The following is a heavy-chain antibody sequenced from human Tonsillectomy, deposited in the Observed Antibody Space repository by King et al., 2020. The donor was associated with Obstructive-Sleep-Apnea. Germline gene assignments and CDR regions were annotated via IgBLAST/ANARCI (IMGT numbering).Heavy chain of an antibody. V-gene: IGHV3-74*01. CDR1: GFTFRSHW. CDR2: INSDGSST. D-gene: IGHD2-2*01. CDR3: ARDNPSSRCGSASCPGGMDV. J-gene: IGHJ6*02. Sequence: VQLVESGGGLVQPGGSLRLSCAASGFTFRSHWMHWVRQVPGKGLVWVSRINSDGSSTSYADSVKGRFTISRDNAQNTLSLQMNSLRAEDTAVYYCARDNPSSRCGSASCPGGMDVWGQGTTVTVSS.